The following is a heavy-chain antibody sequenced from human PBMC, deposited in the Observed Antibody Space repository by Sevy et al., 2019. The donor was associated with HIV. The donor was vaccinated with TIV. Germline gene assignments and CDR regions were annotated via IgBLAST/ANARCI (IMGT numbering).Heavy chain of an antibody. CDR2: IYSGGNT. Sequence: GGSLRLSCAVSGFDVSTNYMTWVRQAPGKGLEWVSLIYSGGNTYYAVCVKGRFSISRDNSKNTLYLQMNSLRAEDTALYYCARYMEWGGRRYYYGMDVWGQGTTVTVSS. CDR3: ARYMEWGGRRYYYGMDV. CDR1: GFDVSTNY. J-gene: IGHJ6*02. V-gene: IGHV3-53*01. D-gene: IGHD3-3*01.